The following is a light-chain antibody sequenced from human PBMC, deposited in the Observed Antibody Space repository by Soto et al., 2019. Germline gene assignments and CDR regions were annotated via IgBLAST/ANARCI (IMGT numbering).Light chain of an antibody. CDR1: QSVSSSY. Sequence: EVVLTQFPGTLSLSPGERATLSCRASQSVSSSYLAWYQQKHGQAPRLLIYGASSRATGIPDRFSGSGSGTDFTLTISILEPEDFAVYYCQQYGSSPWTFGQGTKVDIK. CDR3: QQYGSSPWT. J-gene: IGKJ1*01. CDR2: GAS. V-gene: IGKV3-20*01.